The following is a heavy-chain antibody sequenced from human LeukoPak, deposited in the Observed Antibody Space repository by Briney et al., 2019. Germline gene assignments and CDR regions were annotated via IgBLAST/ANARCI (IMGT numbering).Heavy chain of an antibody. CDR2: ISSSGSTI. J-gene: IGHJ6*03. D-gene: IGHD2-15*01. CDR1: GFTFSDYY. V-gene: IGHV3-11*04. CDR3: ARDGYCSGGSCYHSRYYYYYYMDV. Sequence: PGGSLRLSCAASGFTFSDYYMSWIRQAPGKGLEWVSYISSSGSTIYYADSVKGRFTISRDNAKSSLYLQMNSLRAEDTAVYYCARDGYCSGGSCYHSRYYYYYYMDVWGKGTTVTVSS.